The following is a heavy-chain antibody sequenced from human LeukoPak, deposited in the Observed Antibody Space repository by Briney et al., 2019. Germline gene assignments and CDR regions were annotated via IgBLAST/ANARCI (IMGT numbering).Heavy chain of an antibody. D-gene: IGHD2-8*01. CDR1: GYTFTSYD. CDR2: MNPNSGNT. CDR3: ARGGRYCTNGVCQNRAAAGRRYFQH. J-gene: IGHJ1*01. V-gene: IGHV1-8*01. Sequence: GASVKVSCKASGYTFTSYDINWVRQATGQGLEWMGWMNPNSGNTGYAQKFQGRVTITRNTSISTAYMELSSLRSEDTAVYYCARGGRYCTNGVCQNRAAAGRRYFQHWGQGTLVTVSS.